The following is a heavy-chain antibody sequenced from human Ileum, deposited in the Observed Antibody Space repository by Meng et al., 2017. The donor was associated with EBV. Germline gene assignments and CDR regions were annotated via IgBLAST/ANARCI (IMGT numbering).Heavy chain of an antibody. J-gene: IGHJ5*02. Sequence: QVGLGGSGGGVVQLGRSLRLSCTGSGFTFSSHGMHWVRQAPGRGLEWVGLIWYDGSDEFYSDSVKGRFTISRDNSKNTVYLQMESLRVEDTAVYYCARQVPHDLWGQGTLVTVSS. CDR1: GFTFSSHG. CDR3: ARQVPHDL. V-gene: IGHV3-33*01. CDR2: IWYDGSDE. D-gene: IGHD4/OR15-4a*01.